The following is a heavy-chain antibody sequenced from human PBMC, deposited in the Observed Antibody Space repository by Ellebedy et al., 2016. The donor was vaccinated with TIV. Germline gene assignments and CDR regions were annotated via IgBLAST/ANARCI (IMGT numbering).Heavy chain of an antibody. CDR3: ARDFTGAGRFFDL. CDR2: ISGSGGTT. Sequence: PGGSLRLSCAASGFTFTNHAVSWVRQAPGKGPEWVSVISGSGGTTYYADSAKGRCTISRDNSKNTLFLQMNSLRAEDTALYYCARDFTGAGRFFDLWGRGTLVTVSS. J-gene: IGHJ2*01. CDR1: GFTFTNHA. V-gene: IGHV3-23*01. D-gene: IGHD7-27*01.